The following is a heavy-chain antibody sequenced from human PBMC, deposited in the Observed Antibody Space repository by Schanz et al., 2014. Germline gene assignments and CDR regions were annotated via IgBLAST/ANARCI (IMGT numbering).Heavy chain of an antibody. V-gene: IGHV3-53*01. J-gene: IGHJ3*01. CDR3: ARDGGRDGYNLAFDV. CDR1: GFTVNTNY. D-gene: IGHD5-12*01. CDR2: MYINSGST. Sequence: EVQLVESGGGLIQPGGSLRLSCAVSGFTVNTNYMSWVRQAPGKGLEWISSMYINSGSTQYADSVKGRFIISRDSSKNTLFLQMNSLRAEDTAVYFCARDGGRDGYNLAFDVRVQWTLVTVSS.